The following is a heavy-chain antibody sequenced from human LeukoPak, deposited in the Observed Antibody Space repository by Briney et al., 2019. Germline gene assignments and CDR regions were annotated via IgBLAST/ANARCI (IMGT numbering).Heavy chain of an antibody. Sequence: SETLSLTCTVSGGSTSNYYWSWIRQPPGKGLEWIAYIFQSGDARYNPSLKSRVTIALDTSKNQFPLTLSSVTAADTAVYYCARHFLRGGFDSWGQGVLVPVSS. CDR1: GGSTSNYY. J-gene: IGHJ4*02. V-gene: IGHV4-59*08. CDR3: ARHFLRGGFDS. D-gene: IGHD5-12*01. CDR2: IFQSGDA.